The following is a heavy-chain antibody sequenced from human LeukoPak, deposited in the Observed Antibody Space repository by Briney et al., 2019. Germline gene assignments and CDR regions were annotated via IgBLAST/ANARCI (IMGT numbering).Heavy chain of an antibody. Sequence: GESLRLSCAASGFTFSSYGMHWVRQAPGKGLEWVAVISYDGSNKYYADSVKGRFTISRDNAKNSLYLQMNSLRAEDTALYYCAKATRTGYCSGGSCYYYYMDVWGKGTTVTVSS. CDR3: AKATRTGYCSGGSCYYYYMDV. D-gene: IGHD2-15*01. CDR1: GFTFSSYG. CDR2: ISYDGSNK. J-gene: IGHJ6*03. V-gene: IGHV3-30*18.